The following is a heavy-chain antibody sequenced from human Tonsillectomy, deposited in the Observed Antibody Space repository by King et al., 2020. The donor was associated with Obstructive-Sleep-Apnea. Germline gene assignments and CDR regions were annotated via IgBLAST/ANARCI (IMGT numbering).Heavy chain of an antibody. V-gene: IGHV5-51*01. CDR2: VYPGDSDA. CDR1: GFTYTNYW. D-gene: IGHD3-22*01. Sequence: VQLVESGAEVKKPGESLKISCKASGFTYTNYWIGWVRQMPGKGLEWMGIVYPGDSDARYSPSFEGQVTMSADKSIRTAYLQWSSLKASDTAMYYCARLNLIKDRSGYYSAPFDYWGQGTLVTVSS. CDR3: ARLNLIKDRSGYYSAPFDY. J-gene: IGHJ4*02.